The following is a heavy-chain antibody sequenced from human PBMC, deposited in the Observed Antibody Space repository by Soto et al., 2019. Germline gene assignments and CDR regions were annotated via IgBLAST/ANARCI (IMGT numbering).Heavy chain of an antibody. V-gene: IGHV4-34*01. CDR2: IHHSGGP. CDR3: AGRSGWSKYYYYGMDV. CDR1: GGSFSAYY. J-gene: IGHJ6*04. D-gene: IGHD6-19*01. Sequence: SETLSLTCAVYGGSFSAYYWTWIRQSPGKGLEWIGEIHHSGGPKYNPSLKSRVTISVDTSKNQFSLKLSSVTAADTAVYYCAGRSGWSKYYYYGMDVWGKGTTVTVSS.